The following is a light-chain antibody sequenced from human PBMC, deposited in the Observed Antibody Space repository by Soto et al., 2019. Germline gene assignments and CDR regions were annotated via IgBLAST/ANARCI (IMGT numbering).Light chain of an antibody. CDR3: QQLNSYPPLT. CDR2: AAS. V-gene: IGKV1-9*01. J-gene: IGKJ4*01. CDR1: QGISSY. Sequence: IQLTQSPSSLSASVGDRVTITCRASQGISSYLAWYQQKPGKATKLLIYAASTLQSGVPSRFSGSGSGTDFTLTISSLQPEDFATYYCQQLNSYPPLTFGGGTKVEIK.